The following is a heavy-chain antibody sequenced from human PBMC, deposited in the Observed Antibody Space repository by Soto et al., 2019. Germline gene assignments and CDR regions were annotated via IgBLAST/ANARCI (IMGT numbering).Heavy chain of an antibody. V-gene: IGHV4-59*01. CDR2: IYYSGST. D-gene: IGHD4-17*01. CDR3: ASGTRVTRGRFVVFDI. Sequence: PSETLSLTCTVSGGSISSYYWSWIRQPPGKGLEWIGYIYYSGSTNYNPSLKSRVTISADTSKNQFSLKLSSVTAADTAVYYCASGTRVTRGRFVVFDIGGKGKMVTV. J-gene: IGHJ3*02. CDR1: GGSISSYY.